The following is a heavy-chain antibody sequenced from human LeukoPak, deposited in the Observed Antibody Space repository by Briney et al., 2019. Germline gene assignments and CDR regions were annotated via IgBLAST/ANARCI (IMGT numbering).Heavy chain of an antibody. D-gene: IGHD2-8*01. Sequence: GGSLRLSCAVSGFTFSDYAMRWVRQAPGRGLEWVSVISGSGINTYFADSVKGRFTISRDNSKNTLFLQMNSLRPDDTAVYYCAKLGFLVLPCYFDYWGQGTLVTVSS. CDR1: GFTFSDYA. CDR2: ISGSGINT. J-gene: IGHJ4*02. CDR3: AKLGFLVLPCYFDY. V-gene: IGHV3-23*01.